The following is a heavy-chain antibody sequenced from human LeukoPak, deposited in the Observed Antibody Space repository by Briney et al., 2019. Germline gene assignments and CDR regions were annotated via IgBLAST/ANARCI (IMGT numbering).Heavy chain of an antibody. CDR1: GYTFTNYD. J-gene: IGHJ5*02. Sequence: ASVKVSCKASGYTFTNYDINWVRQATGQGLEWMGWMNPNSGNTGYAQKFQGRVTMTRNTSISTAYMELSSLTSDDTAVYYCARGHRDNWLDPWGQRTNVTVSS. V-gene: IGHV1-8*01. CDR2: MNPNSGNT. CDR3: ARGHRDNWLDP.